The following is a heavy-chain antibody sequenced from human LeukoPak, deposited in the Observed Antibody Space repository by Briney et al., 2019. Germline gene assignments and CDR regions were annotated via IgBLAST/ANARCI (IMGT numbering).Heavy chain of an antibody. CDR1: GRSISSSSYY. D-gene: IGHD6-6*01. CDR2: IYYSGST. J-gene: IGHJ4*02. V-gene: IGHV4-39*07. Sequence: PSETLSLTCTVSGRSISSSSYYWGWIRQPPGKGLEWIGSIYYSGSTYYNPSLKSRVTISVDTSKNQFSLKLSSVTAADTAVYYCARTYIAAQLDYWGQGTLVTVSS. CDR3: ARTYIAAQLDY.